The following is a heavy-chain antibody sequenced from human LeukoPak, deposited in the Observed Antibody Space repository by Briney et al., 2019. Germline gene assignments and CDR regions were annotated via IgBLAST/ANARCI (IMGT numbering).Heavy chain of an antibody. D-gene: IGHD3-22*01. Sequence: ASVKVSCKASGGTFSSYAISWVRQAPGQGLEWMGGIIPIFGTANYAQRFQGRVTITADESTSTAYMELSSLRSEDTAVYYCARVGYYDSRGYHRTPFDYWGQGTLVTVSS. CDR2: IIPIFGTA. CDR1: GGTFSSYA. V-gene: IGHV1-69*13. CDR3: ARVGYYDSRGYHRTPFDY. J-gene: IGHJ4*02.